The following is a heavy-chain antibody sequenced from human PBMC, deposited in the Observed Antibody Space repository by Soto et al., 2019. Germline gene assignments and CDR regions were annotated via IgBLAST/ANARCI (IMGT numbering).Heavy chain of an antibody. CDR1: GGSISSYY. D-gene: IGHD3-3*02. CDR2: IYYSGST. CDR3: ARLPLRKHSLHMDV. J-gene: IGHJ6*03. V-gene: IGHV4-59*08. Sequence: PSETLSLTCTVSGGSISSYYWSWIRQPPGKGLECIGYIYYSGSTNYNPSLKSRVTISVDTSKNQFSLKLSSVTAADTAVYYCARLPLRKHSLHMDVWGKGTTVTVSS.